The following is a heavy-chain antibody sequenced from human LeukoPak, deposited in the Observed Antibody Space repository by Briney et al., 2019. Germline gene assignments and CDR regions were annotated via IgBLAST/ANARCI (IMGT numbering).Heavy chain of an antibody. Sequence: PGGSLRLSCAASGFTFSSYAMSWVRQAPGKGLEWVSAISGSGGSTYYADSVKGRFTISRDNSKNTLYLQMNSLRAEDTAVYYCARAQTGARPTRGAFDTWGQGTMVTVSS. V-gene: IGHV3-23*01. J-gene: IGHJ3*02. D-gene: IGHD1-26*01. CDR3: ARAQTGARPTRGAFDT. CDR1: GFTFSSYA. CDR2: ISGSGGST.